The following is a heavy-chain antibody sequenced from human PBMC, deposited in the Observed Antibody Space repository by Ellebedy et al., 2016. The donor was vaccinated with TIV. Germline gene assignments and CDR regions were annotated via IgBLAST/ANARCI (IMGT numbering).Heavy chain of an antibody. Sequence: ESLKISCAASRFTFSDYSMNWVRQAPGKGLEWVANIKQDGSEMFYVDSVKGRFTISRDNAKNSLYLQMNSLRAEDTAVYYCTRENWYIDYWGQGTLVTVSS. CDR2: IKQDGSEM. CDR3: TRENWYIDY. D-gene: IGHD1-1*01. V-gene: IGHV3-7*04. CDR1: RFTFSDYS. J-gene: IGHJ4*02.